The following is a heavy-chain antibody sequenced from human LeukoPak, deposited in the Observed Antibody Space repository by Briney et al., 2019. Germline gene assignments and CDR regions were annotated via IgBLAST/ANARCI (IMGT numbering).Heavy chain of an antibody. J-gene: IGHJ6*02. CDR3: ARGGSSGYTYYYYGMDV. Sequence: ASVKVSCKASGYTFTSYGISWVRQAPGQGLEWMGWISAYNGNTIYAQKLQGRVTMTTDTSTSTAYMELRSLRSDDTAVYYCARGGSSGYTYYYYGMDVWGQGTTVTVSS. CDR1: GYTFTSYG. D-gene: IGHD3-22*01. CDR2: ISAYNGNT. V-gene: IGHV1-18*01.